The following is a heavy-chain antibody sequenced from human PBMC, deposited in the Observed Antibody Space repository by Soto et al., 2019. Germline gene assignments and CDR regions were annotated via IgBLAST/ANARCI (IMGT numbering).Heavy chain of an antibody. CDR3: ARDRAVAGPVSMYYYGMDV. Sequence: ASVEVSCKASGYTFTGYYMHWVRQAPGQGLEWMGWINPNSGGTNYAQKFQGWVTMTRDTSISTAYMELSRLRSDDTAVYYCARDRAVAGPVSMYYYGMDVWGQGTTVTVSS. CDR2: INPNSGGT. CDR1: GYTFTGYY. V-gene: IGHV1-2*04. J-gene: IGHJ6*02. D-gene: IGHD6-19*01.